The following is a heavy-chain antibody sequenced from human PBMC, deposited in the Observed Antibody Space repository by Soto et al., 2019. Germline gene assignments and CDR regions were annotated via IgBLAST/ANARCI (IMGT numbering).Heavy chain of an antibody. CDR3: ARLRPFDY. V-gene: IGHV4-39*01. J-gene: IGHJ4*02. Sequence: QLQLQESGPGLVKPSETLSLTCSVSGGSINSSNFYWGWIRQPPGKGLEWIGTISYNGSTYNKPSLKSRVTISGDTSKNQFSLSLTSVTAAYTAMYYCARLRPFDYWGQGALVTVSS. CDR1: GGSINSSNFY. CDR2: ISYNGST.